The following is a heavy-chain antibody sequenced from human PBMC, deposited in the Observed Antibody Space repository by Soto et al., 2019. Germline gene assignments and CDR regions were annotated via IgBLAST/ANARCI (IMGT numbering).Heavy chain of an antibody. CDR3: ARDPVGVTHFDY. Sequence: QVQLQESGPGLVKPSETVSLTCTVDSISTYYGNWIRQSPGKGLEWIGYIYYMGRTNYNPSLRSRVTMSIDTSRNQFSLKLRSVTAADTAVYYCARDPVGVTHFDYWGQGALVTVSS. J-gene: IGHJ4*02. D-gene: IGHD1-26*01. CDR2: IYYMGRT. CDR1: SISTYY. V-gene: IGHV4-59*01.